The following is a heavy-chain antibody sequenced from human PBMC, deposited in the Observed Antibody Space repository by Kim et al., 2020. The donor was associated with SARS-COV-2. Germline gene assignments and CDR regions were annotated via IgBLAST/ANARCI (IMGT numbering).Heavy chain of an antibody. CDR1: GYPFSSFG. CDR3: ARGGFYDTGYPDY. CDR2: ISGYNGQT. D-gene: IGHD3-9*01. J-gene: IGHJ4*02. Sequence: ASVKVSCKSSGYPFSSFGITWVRQVPGQGLEWMGWISGYNGQTNSAQKFQGRLTMTRDTSTTTAHMQLRNLRFDDTAIYYCARGGFYDTGYPDYWGQGSL. V-gene: IGHV1-18*01.